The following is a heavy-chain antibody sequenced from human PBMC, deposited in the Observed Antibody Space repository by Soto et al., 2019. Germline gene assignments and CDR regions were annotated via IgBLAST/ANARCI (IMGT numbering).Heavy chain of an antibody. J-gene: IGHJ4*02. V-gene: IGHV1-3*01. D-gene: IGHD5-18*01. CDR3: ARSRLHGGYSYGPYYFDY. CDR2: INAGNGNT. CDR1: GYTFTSYA. Sequence: GASVNVSCKASGYTFTSYAMPWVRQAPGQRLEWMGWINAGNGNTKYSQKFQGRGTITRDTSASTAYMGLSSLRSEDTAVYYGARSRLHGGYSYGPYYFDYWGQGTLVTVSS.